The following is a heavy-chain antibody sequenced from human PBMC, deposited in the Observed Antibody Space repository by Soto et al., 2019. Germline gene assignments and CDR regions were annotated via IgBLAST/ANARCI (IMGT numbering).Heavy chain of an antibody. CDR3: SNDHPRALRTPIPYSLVY. CDR1: GFTLSSYG. D-gene: IGHD2-2*02. Sequence: GGSLSLSCAVSGFTLSSYGMHWVRQAPGKGLEWVAVISYNGSNTYHADLVKGRFTISRDNSKNTLYLQMNSLRAEDTAVYYCSNDHPRALRTPIPYSLVYWGQGALVTVYS. V-gene: IGHV3-30*18. J-gene: IGHJ4*02. CDR2: ISYNGSNT.